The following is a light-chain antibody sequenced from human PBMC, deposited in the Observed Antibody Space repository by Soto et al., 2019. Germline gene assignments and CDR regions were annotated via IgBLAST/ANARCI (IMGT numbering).Light chain of an antibody. CDR2: AAS. CDR1: QGISSY. CDR3: QHYYSYPLT. J-gene: IGKJ4*01. Sequence: AIRMTQSPSSFSASTGDRVTITCRASQGISSYLAWYQQKPGKAPKLLIYAASTLQSGVPSRFSGSGSGTDFTLTISGLQSEDFATYYCQHYYSYPLTFGGGTKVEIK. V-gene: IGKV1-8*01.